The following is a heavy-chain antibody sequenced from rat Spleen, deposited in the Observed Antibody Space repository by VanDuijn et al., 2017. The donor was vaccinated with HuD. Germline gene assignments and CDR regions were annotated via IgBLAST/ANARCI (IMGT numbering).Heavy chain of an antibody. Sequence: QVQLKESGPGLVQPSETLSLTCTVSGFSLTSYSVSWVRPPPGKSLMWMGTVWASGNTNFNSAVQSRLRISRDTSKSQVFLRMNSLQPEDTGTYYCVRHEPQDYFAYWGQGLLVTVSS. CDR2: VWASGNT. J-gene: IGHJ2*01. CDR3: VRHEPQDYFAY. CDR1: GFSLTSYS. V-gene: IGHV2-72*01.